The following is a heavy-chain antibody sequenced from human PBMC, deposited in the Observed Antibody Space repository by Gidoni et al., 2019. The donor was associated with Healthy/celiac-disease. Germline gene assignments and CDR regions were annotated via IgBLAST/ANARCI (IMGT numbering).Heavy chain of an antibody. V-gene: IGHV4-34*01. CDR1: GGSFRGYY. CDR3: AREPPYSSGSTNWFDP. D-gene: IGHD6-19*01. J-gene: IGHJ5*02. Sequence: QVQLQQWGAGLLKPSEALSLTCAVYGGSFRGYYWSWIRQPPGKGLEWIGEINHSGSTNYNPSLKSRVTISVDTSKNQFSLKLSSVTAADTAVYYCAREPPYSSGSTNWFDPWGQGTLVTVSS. CDR2: INHSGST.